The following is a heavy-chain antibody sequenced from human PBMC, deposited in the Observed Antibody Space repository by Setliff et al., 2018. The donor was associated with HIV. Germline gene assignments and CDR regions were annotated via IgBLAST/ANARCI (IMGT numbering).Heavy chain of an antibody. J-gene: IGHJ6*03. CDR3: ARAYPWGYVDYYYMDV. D-gene: IGHD3-16*01. CDR1: GYTFSSYG. CDR2: ISGYNGNT. Sequence: ASVKVSCKASGYTFSSYGISWVRQAPGQGLQWVGWISGYNGNTHYAQNVQGRVTMTTDTSTNTAYMDLRSLRSDDTAVYYCARAYPWGYVDYYYMDVWGKGTTVTVSS. V-gene: IGHV1-18*01.